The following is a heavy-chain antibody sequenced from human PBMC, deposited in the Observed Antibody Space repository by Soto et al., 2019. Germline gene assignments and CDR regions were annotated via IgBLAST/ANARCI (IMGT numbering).Heavy chain of an antibody. CDR3: ARGGSDHGDYDY. D-gene: IGHD4-17*01. J-gene: IGHJ4*02. V-gene: IGHV3-21*01. Sequence: GGSLRLSCAASGFTFSSYSMNWVRQAPGKGLEWVSSISSSSSYIYYADSVKGRFTISRDNAKNSLYLQMNSLRAEDTAVYYCARGGSDHGDYDYWGQGTLVTVSS. CDR2: ISSSSSYI. CDR1: GFTFSSYS.